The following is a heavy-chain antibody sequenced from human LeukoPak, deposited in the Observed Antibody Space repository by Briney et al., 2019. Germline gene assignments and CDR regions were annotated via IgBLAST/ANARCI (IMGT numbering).Heavy chain of an antibody. D-gene: IGHD6-13*01. V-gene: IGHV4-4*07. J-gene: IGHJ4*02. CDR1: GGSISSYY. CDR3: ARVSYSSTWTTPIFDY. Sequence: PSETLSLTCTVSGGSISSYYWSWIRQPAGKGLEWIGSIYYSGSTYYNPSLKSRVTISVDTSKNQFSLKLSSVTAADTAVYYCARVSYSSTWTTPIFDYWGQGTLVTVSS. CDR2: IYYSGST.